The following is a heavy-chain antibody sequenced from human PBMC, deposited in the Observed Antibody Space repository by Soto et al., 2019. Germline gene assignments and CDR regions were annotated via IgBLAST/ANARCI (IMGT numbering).Heavy chain of an antibody. V-gene: IGHV3-73*01. CDR1: GFTFNGSA. D-gene: IGHD2-21*02. CDR3: TRGIVVVTAIFAFDI. J-gene: IGHJ3*02. Sequence: GGSLRLSCAASGFTFNGSAMHWVRQASGKGLEWVGRIRSKANSYATAYAASVKGRFTISRDDSKNTAYLQMNSLKTEDTAVYYCTRGIVVVTAIFAFDIWGQGTMVTVSS. CDR2: IRSKANSYAT.